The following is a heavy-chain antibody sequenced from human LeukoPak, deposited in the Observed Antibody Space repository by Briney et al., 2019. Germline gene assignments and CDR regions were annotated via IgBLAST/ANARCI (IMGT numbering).Heavy chain of an antibody. D-gene: IGHD3-3*01. V-gene: IGHV3-23*01. CDR3: AKVPPTLRFLEWLLDY. J-gene: IGHJ4*02. CDR2: ISGSGGST. Sequence: GGSLRLSCAASGFTSSSFWMTWVRQAPGKGLEWVSAISGSGGSTYYADSVKGRFTISRDNSKNTLYLQMNSLRAEDTAVYYCAKVPPTLRFLEWLLDYWGQGTLVTVSS. CDR1: GFTSSSFW.